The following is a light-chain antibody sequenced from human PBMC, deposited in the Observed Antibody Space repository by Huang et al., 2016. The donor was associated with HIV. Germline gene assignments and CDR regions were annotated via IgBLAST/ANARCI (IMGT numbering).Light chain of an antibody. CDR1: QSLLYSSNNKNY. J-gene: IGKJ2*01. V-gene: IGKV4-1*01. CDR3: QQYYNTPLT. CDR2: WAA. Sequence: DIVMTQSPDSLAVSLGERATTNCKSSQSLLYSSNNKNYLAWYQQKPGQPPKLLIYWAATRDSGVPDRFTGSGSGTVFTLTISSLQAEDVAIYYCQQYYNTPLTFGQGTKLVIK.